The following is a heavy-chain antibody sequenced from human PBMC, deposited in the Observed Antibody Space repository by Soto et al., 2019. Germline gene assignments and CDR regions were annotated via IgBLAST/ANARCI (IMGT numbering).Heavy chain of an antibody. V-gene: IGHV3-23*01. CDR1: GFTFSSYA. D-gene: IGHD3-3*01. CDR2: ISGSGGST. J-gene: IGHJ5*02. Sequence: GGSLRLSCAASGFTFSSYAMSWVRQAPGKGLEWVSAISGSGGSTYYADSVKGRFTISRDNSKNTLYLQMNSLRAEDTAVYYCAKRRTIYSHNWFDPWGQGTLVTVPP. CDR3: AKRRTIYSHNWFDP.